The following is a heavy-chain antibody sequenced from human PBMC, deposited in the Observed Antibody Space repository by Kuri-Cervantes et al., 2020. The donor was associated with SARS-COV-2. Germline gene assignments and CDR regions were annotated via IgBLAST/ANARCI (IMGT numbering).Heavy chain of an antibody. Sequence: GESLKISCAASGFTFSSYAMHWVRQAPGKGLEWVAVISYDGSNKYYADSVKGRFTISRDNSKNTLYLQMNSLRAEDTAVYYCARDASVRLGEVYFDYWGQGTLVTVSS. V-gene: IGHV3-30-3*01. J-gene: IGHJ4*02. CDR3: ARDASVRLGEVYFDY. CDR1: GFTFSSYA. D-gene: IGHD3-10*01. CDR2: ISYDGSNK.